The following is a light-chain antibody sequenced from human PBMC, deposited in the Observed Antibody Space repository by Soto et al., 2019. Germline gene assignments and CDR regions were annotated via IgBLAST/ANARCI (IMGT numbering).Light chain of an antibody. J-gene: IGKJ4*01. V-gene: IGKV1-16*02. CDR2: ATS. CDR3: QQYKSFPLT. Sequence: DIQMTQFPSSVSASVGDRVTITCRASEGIDNYVAWFQLRPGKAPRSLIYATSSLQSGVPSKFSGRGSGTEFTLTISRVQPEDFGSYFCQQYKSFPLTFGGGTKLEIK. CDR1: EGIDNY.